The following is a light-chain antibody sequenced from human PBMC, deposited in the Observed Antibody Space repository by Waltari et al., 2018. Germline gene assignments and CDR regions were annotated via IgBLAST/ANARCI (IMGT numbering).Light chain of an antibody. CDR2: GAS. J-gene: IGKJ1*01. CDR3: QQYNIWPPWT. V-gene: IGKV3-15*01. Sequence: EIVLTQSPATLSVSPGERANLPCRASQSVSSNLAWYQQKPGQAPRLLIYGASTRTTGIPARFSGSGPGTEFTLTISRLQSEDFAVYYCQQYNIWPPWTFGQGTKVEIK. CDR1: QSVSSN.